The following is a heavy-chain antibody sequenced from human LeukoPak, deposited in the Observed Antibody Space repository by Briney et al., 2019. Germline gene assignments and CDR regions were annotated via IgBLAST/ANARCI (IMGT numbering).Heavy chain of an antibody. D-gene: IGHD3-3*01. J-gene: IGHJ4*02. CDR2: INHSGST. V-gene: IGHV4-34*01. CDR1: GESFSGYY. Sequence: PSETLSLTCAVYGESFSGYYWSWIRQPPGKGLEWIGEINHSGSTNYNPSLKSRVTISVDTSKNQFSLKLSSVTAADTAVYYCARGSFHTIFGVVITGQQYYFDYWGQGTLVTVSS. CDR3: ARGSFHTIFGVVITGQQYYFDY.